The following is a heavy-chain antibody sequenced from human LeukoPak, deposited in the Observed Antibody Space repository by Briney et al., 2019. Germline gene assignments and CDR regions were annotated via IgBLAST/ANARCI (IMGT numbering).Heavy chain of an antibody. D-gene: IGHD6-19*01. J-gene: IGHJ3*02. Sequence: GGSLRLSCAASGFTFSSYEMNWVRQAPGKGLEWVSYISSSGSTIYYADSVKGRFTISRDNAKNSLYLQMNSLRAEDTAVYFCAREREQWHAFDIWGQGTMVTVSS. CDR1: GFTFSSYE. CDR2: ISSSGSTI. CDR3: AREREQWHAFDI. V-gene: IGHV3-48*03.